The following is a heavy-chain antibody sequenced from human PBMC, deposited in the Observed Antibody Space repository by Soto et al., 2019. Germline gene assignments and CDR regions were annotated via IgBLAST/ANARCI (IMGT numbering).Heavy chain of an antibody. CDR1: GGSISSYY. CDR2: IYYSGST. D-gene: IGHD3-10*01. CDR3: AGTYGSGSYFAQGLFDY. V-gene: IGHV4-59*01. Sequence: SETLSLTCTVSGGSISSYYWSWIRQPPGKGLERIGYIYYSGSTNYNPSLKSRVTISVDTSKNQFSLKLSSVTAADTAVYYCAGTYGSGSYFAQGLFDYWGQGTLVTVSS. J-gene: IGHJ4*02.